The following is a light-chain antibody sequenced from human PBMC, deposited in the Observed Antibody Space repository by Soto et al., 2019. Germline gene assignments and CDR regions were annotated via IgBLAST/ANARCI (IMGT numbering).Light chain of an antibody. CDR2: EVS. Sequence: QSALTQPPSASGTPGQSVTISCTGTSSDVGGYNYVSWYQQHPGKAPKLMIYEVSKRPSGVPDRFSASKSGNTASLTVSGLQAEDEAHYYCSSYAGSRTVFGGGTQLTVL. J-gene: IGLJ2*01. CDR3: SSYAGSRTV. CDR1: SSDVGGYNY. V-gene: IGLV2-8*01.